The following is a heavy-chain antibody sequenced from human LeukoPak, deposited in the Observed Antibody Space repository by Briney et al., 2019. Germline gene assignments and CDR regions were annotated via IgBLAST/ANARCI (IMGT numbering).Heavy chain of an antibody. Sequence: GGSLRLSCTVSGFTVSSNSMSWVRQAPGKGLEWLSYISSSGSTTYYADSVKGRFTISRDNAKNSLYLQMNSLRAEDTAVYYCARVKSGYIKPGFDYWGQGTLVTVS. CDR3: ARVKSGYIKPGFDY. V-gene: IGHV3-48*04. CDR2: ISSSGSTT. D-gene: IGHD5-12*01. CDR1: GFTVSSNS. J-gene: IGHJ4*02.